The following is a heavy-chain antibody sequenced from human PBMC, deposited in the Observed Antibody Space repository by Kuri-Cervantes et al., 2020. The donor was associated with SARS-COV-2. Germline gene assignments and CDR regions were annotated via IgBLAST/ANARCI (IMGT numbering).Heavy chain of an antibody. CDR2: VRYDGSDK. CDR3: AKGSASWASYIDN. D-gene: IGHD2-2*01. CDR1: GFTFSGYD. V-gene: IGHV3-30*02. Sequence: GESLKISCVPSGFTFSGYDMHWVRQAPGKGLEWVAFVRYDGSDKYYADSVKGRFTISRDSSKNTLYLQMNSLRAEDTAVYYCAKGSASWASYIDNWGQGTLVTVSS. J-gene: IGHJ4*02.